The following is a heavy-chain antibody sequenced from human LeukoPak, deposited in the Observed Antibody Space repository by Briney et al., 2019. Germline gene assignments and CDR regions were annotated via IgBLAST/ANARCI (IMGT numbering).Heavy chain of an antibody. CDR2: IKSKTDGGTT. Sequence: PGGSLRPSCAASGFTFSNAWMSWVRQAPGKGLEWVGRIKSKTDGGTTDYAAPVKGRFTISRDDSKNTLYLQMNSLKTEDTAVYYCTTDPYYYDSSGRDWFDPWGQGTLVTVSS. D-gene: IGHD3-22*01. CDR3: TTDPYYYDSSGRDWFDP. J-gene: IGHJ5*02. CDR1: GFTFSNAW. V-gene: IGHV3-15*01.